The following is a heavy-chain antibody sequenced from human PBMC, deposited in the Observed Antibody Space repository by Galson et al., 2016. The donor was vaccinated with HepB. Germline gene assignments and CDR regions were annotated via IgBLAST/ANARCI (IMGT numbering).Heavy chain of an antibody. CDR1: GGSLSSGGYS. V-gene: IGHV4-30-2*01. Sequence: TLSLTCAVSGGSLSSGGYSWSWVRQPPGKGLEWIGYIYHTGSTHYSPSLMSRFTISADKSTRTAYLQWSSLKASDTAMYYCARRDSGWSLFDYWGQGTPLTVSS. CDR2: IYHTGST. J-gene: IGHJ4*02. D-gene: IGHD6-19*01. CDR3: ARRDSGWSLFDY.